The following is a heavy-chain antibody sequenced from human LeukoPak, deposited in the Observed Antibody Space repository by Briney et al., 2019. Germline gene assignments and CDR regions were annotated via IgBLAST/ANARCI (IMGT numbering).Heavy chain of an antibody. V-gene: IGHV4-59*01. Sequence: SETLSLTCAVYGGSFSGYYWSWIRQPPGKGLEWIGYIYYSGSTNYNPSLKSRVTISVDTSKNQFSLKLSSVTAADTAVYYCARVRTRGYSYGFFDYWGQGTLVTVSS. CDR1: GGSFSGYY. J-gene: IGHJ4*02. D-gene: IGHD5-18*01. CDR3: ARVRTRGYSYGFFDY. CDR2: IYYSGST.